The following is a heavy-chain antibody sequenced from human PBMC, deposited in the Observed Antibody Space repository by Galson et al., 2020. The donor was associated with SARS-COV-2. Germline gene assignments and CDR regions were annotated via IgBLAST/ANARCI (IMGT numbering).Heavy chain of an antibody. CDR1: GFNFSNYA. J-gene: IGHJ6*02. Sequence: GESLKISCAASGFNFSNYAMRWVRQDPGKGLEWVSTIGGSGGNTYYADSVKGRFTISRDNSKNTLYLQMNSLRAEDTAVYYCAKGGTLDVWGQGTTVTVSS. V-gene: IGHV3-23*01. D-gene: IGHD1-26*01. CDR2: IGGSGGNT. CDR3: AKGGTLDV.